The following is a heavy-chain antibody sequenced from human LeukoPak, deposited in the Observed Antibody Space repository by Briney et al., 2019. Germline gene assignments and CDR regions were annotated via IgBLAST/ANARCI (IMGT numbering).Heavy chain of an antibody. V-gene: IGHV3-74*01. CDR3: ARGVGGDRDY. Sequence: GGSLRLSCAASGFTFSSSWMHWVRQAPGKGLVWVSRINPDESITSHADSVKGRFTISRDNTKNTVYLQMNSLRAEDTAVYYCARGVGGDRDYWGQGTLVTVSS. CDR2: INPDESIT. J-gene: IGHJ4*02. CDR1: GFTFSSSW. D-gene: IGHD2-21*02.